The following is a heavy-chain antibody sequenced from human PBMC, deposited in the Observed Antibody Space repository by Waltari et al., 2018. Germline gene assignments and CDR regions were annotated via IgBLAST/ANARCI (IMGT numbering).Heavy chain of an antibody. J-gene: IGHJ4*02. CDR2: ISWNSGSI. CDR1: GFTFDDYA. CDR3: AKEADCGGDCYPSHFDY. V-gene: IGHV3-9*01. D-gene: IGHD2-21*01. Sequence: EVQLVESGGGLVQPGRSLRLSCAASGFTFDDYAMHGGRQAPGKGLEWVSGISWNSGSIGYADSVKGRFTISRDNAKNSLYLQMNSLRAEDTALYYCAKEADCGGDCYPSHFDYWGQGTLVTVSS.